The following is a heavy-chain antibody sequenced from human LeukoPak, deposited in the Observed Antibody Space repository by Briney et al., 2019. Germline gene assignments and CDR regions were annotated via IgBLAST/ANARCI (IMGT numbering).Heavy chain of an antibody. V-gene: IGHV1-8*03. J-gene: IGHJ3*02. CDR2: MNPNSGNT. Sequence: ASVKVSCKASGYTFTSYDINWVRQATGQGLEWMGWMNPNSGNTGYAQKFQGRVTITRNTSISTAYMELSSLRSEDTAVYYCARDDYVKDAFDIWGQGTMVTVSS. CDR1: GYTFTSYD. CDR3: ARDDYVKDAFDI. D-gene: IGHD4-17*01.